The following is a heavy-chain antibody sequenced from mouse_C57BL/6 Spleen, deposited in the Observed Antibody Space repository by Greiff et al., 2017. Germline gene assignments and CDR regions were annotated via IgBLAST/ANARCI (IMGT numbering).Heavy chain of an antibody. CDR3: ERLTYWDYYAMDY. Sequence: QVQLQQPGAELVKPGASVKLSCKASGYTFTSYWMHWVKQRPGQGLEWIGMIHPNSGSTNYNEKFKSKATLTVDKSSSTAYMQLSSLTSEDSAVYYCERLTYWDYYAMDYWGQGTSVTVSS. CDR2: IHPNSGST. CDR1: GYTFTSYW. D-gene: IGHD2-10*01. V-gene: IGHV1-64*01. J-gene: IGHJ4*01.